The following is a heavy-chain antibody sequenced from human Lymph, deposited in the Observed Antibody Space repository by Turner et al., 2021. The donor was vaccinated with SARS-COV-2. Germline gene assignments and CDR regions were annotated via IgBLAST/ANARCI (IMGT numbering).Heavy chain of an antibody. CDR3: AKEDQTQSSSWYEVVDY. CDR2: ISYDGSNK. J-gene: IGHJ4*02. Sequence: QVQLVESGGGGGQPGRSLRLSCGASAFTFSSYGVHWVRQAPGKGLEWVAVISYDGSNKYYADSVKGRFTISRDNSKNTLYLQMNSLRAEDTAVYYCAKEDQTQSSSWYEVVDYWGQGTLVTVSS. D-gene: IGHD6-13*01. CDR1: AFTFSSYG. V-gene: IGHV3-30*18.